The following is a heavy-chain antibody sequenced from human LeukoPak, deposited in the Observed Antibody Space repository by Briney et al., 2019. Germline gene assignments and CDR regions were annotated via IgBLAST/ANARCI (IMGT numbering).Heavy chain of an antibody. CDR1: GFTFSDYY. D-gene: IGHD3-22*01. Sequence: PGGPLRLSCAASGFTFSDYYMSWIRQAPGKGLEWVSYISSSGSTIYYADSVKGRFTISRDNAKNSLYLQMNSLRAEDTAVYYCARDQGDYYDSRGPGYWGQGTLVTVSS. CDR3: ARDQGDYYDSRGPGY. V-gene: IGHV3-11*04. J-gene: IGHJ4*02. CDR2: ISSSGSTI.